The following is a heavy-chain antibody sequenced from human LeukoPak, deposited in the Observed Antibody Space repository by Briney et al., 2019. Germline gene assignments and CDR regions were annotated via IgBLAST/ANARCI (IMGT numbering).Heavy chain of an antibody. V-gene: IGHV4-39*07. CDR1: GGSISSSSYY. Sequence: PSETLSLTCTVSGGSISSSSYYWGWIRQPPGKGLEWIGSIYYSGSTYYNPSLKSRVTISVDTSKNQFSLKLSSVTAADTAVYYCARAEGDILTGYYTPLFDYWGQGTLVTVSS. CDR2: IYYSGST. CDR3: ARAEGDILTGYYTPLFDY. D-gene: IGHD3-9*01. J-gene: IGHJ4*02.